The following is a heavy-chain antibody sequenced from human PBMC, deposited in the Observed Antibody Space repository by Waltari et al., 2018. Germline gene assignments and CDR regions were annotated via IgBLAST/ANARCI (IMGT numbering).Heavy chain of an antibody. Sequence: QVQLVEAGGGVVQPGRSLRLSCAASGFTFSSCVMHWVRQAPGKGLEWVALISYDGINKYYVDSVKGRFTISRDNSKNTLYLQMNSLRPEDTAVYYCARGFNFDWLVIDYWGQGTLVTVSS. CDR3: ARGFNFDWLVIDY. CDR2: ISYDGINK. V-gene: IGHV3-30*03. J-gene: IGHJ4*02. CDR1: GFTFSSCV. D-gene: IGHD3-9*01.